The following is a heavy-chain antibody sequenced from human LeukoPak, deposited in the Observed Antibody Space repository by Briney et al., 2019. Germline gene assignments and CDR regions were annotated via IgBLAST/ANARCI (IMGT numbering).Heavy chain of an antibody. CDR3: ARNLMVYASGAPDY. CDR1: GGSISSSSYY. D-gene: IGHD2-8*01. Sequence: SETLSLTCTVSGGSISSSSYYWGWIRQPPGKGLEWIGSIYYSGSTYYNPSLKSRVTISVDTSKNQFSLKLSSVTAADTVVYYCARNLMVYASGAPDYWGQGTLVTVSS. J-gene: IGHJ4*02. V-gene: IGHV4-39*01. CDR2: IYYSGST.